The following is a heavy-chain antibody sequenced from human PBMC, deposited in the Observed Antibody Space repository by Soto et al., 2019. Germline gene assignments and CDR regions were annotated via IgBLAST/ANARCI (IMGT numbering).Heavy chain of an antibody. J-gene: IGHJ4*02. CDR2: ISAYNGNT. D-gene: IGHD3-16*02. CDR3: ARDPLIRGAERYYDYVWGSYRAFDY. Sequence: ASVKVSCKASGYTFTSYGISWVRQAPGQGLEWMGWISAYNGNTNYAQKLQGRVTMTTDTSTSTAYMELRSLRSDDTAVYYCARDPLIRGAERYYDYVWGSYRAFDYWGQGTLVTVSS. CDR1: GYTFTSYG. V-gene: IGHV1-18*01.